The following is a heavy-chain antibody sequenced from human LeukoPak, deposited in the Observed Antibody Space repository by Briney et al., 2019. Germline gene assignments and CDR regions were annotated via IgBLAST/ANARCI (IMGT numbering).Heavy chain of an antibody. D-gene: IGHD3-22*01. Sequence: SVKVSCKASGATFSSYAISLVRQAPGQGLEWMGGIVPIFGTANYAQKFQGRVTITTDESTSTAYMELSSLRSEDTALYYGARYYDSSGYYFDYWGQVALVTFSS. J-gene: IGHJ4*02. CDR2: IVPIFGTA. CDR3: ARYYDSSGYYFDY. CDR1: GATFSSYA. V-gene: IGHV1-69*05.